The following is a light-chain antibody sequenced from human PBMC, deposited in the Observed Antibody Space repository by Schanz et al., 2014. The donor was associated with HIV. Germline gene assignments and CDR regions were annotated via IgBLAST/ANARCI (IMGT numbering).Light chain of an antibody. J-gene: IGLJ2*01. V-gene: IGLV2-14*03. Sequence: QSALTQPASVSGSPGQSIAISCTGTNSDIGAYNYLSWYQQHPDKAPKLIIYDVNNRPSGVSNRFSGSKSGNTASLTISGLQAEDEADYYCSSHAGRNSFVVFGGGTKLTVL. CDR1: NSDIGAYNY. CDR3: SSHAGRNSFVV. CDR2: DVN.